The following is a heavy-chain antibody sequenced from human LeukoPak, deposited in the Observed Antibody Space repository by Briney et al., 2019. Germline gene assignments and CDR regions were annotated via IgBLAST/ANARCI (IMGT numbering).Heavy chain of an antibody. CDR2: IYTSGST. CDR3: ASSYPNYYYYGMDV. CDR1: GGSISSYY. V-gene: IGHV4-4*07. Sequence: SETLSLTCTVSGGSISSYYRSWIRQPAGKGLEWIGRIYTSGSTNYNPSLKSRVTMSVDTSKNQFSLKLSSVTAADTAVYYCASSYPNYYYYGMDVWGQGTTVTVSS. D-gene: IGHD2-2*01. J-gene: IGHJ6*02.